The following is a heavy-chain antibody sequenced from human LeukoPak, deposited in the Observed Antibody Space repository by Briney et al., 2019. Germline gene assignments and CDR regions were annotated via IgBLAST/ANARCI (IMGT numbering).Heavy chain of an antibody. CDR1: GFTFSSYA. V-gene: IGHV3-30-3*01. CDR3: ARDRAYCGGDCYGIFDY. D-gene: IGHD2-21*02. Sequence: GGSLRLSCAASGFTFSSYAMHWVRQAPGKGLEWVAVISYDGSNKYYADSAKGRFTISRDNSKNTLYLQMNSLRAEDTAVYYCARDRAYCGGDCYGIFDYWGQGTLVTVSS. CDR2: ISYDGSNK. J-gene: IGHJ4*02.